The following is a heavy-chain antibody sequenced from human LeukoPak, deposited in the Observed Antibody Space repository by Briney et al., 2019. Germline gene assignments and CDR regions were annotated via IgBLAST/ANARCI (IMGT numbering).Heavy chain of an antibody. V-gene: IGHV3-23*01. CDR1: GFAFSTYA. D-gene: IGHD4/OR15-4a*01. J-gene: IGHJ3*02. CDR3: AKGAISLGFDI. CDR2: ISGSGGTT. Sequence: GGSLRLSCAASGFAFSTYAMNWVRQAPGKGLEWVSVISGSGGTTYYADSVKGRFTTSRDNSKGTLYLQMNSLRAEDTAVYYCAKGAISLGFDIWGQGTMVTVSS.